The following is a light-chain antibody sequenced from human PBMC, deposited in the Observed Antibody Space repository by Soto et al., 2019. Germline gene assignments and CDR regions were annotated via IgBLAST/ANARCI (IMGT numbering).Light chain of an antibody. CDR1: SSDIGDYNY. Sequence: QSVLTQPASVSGSPGQSITISCTGTSSDIGDYNYVSWYQQHPGKAPKLIIFEVGDRPSGVSNRFSGSKSGYTASLTISGLQAEDEADYYCSSFTSDRIYVFGPGTKVTVL. J-gene: IGLJ1*01. CDR2: EVG. CDR3: SSFTSDRIYV. V-gene: IGLV2-14*01.